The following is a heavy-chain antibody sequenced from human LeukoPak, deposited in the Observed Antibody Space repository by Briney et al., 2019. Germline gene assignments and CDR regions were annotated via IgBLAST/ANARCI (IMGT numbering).Heavy chain of an antibody. J-gene: IGHJ4*02. Sequence: GGSLRLSCAASGFTFSSYEMNWVRQAPGKGLEWVSYISSSGSTINYADSVKGRFTISRDNSKNTLYLQMSSLRAEDTAVYYCAKDRVGAILYFDYWGQGTLVTVSS. CDR2: ISSSGSTI. D-gene: IGHD1-26*01. CDR3: AKDRVGAILYFDY. CDR1: GFTFSSYE. V-gene: IGHV3-48*03.